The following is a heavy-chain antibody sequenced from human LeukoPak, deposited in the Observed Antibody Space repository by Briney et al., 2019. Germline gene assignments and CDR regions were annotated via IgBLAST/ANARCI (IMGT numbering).Heavy chain of an antibody. Sequence: GGSLRLSCAASGFTVSSNYMSWVRQAPGKGLGWVSVIYSDGTTNYADAVKGRFAISRDKSKNTLFLQMNSLRAEDTAVYYCAKSYGDYLRYFDSWGQGTLVTVSS. CDR2: IYSDGTT. CDR1: GFTVSSNY. D-gene: IGHD4-17*01. V-gene: IGHV3-53*01. J-gene: IGHJ4*02. CDR3: AKSYGDYLRYFDS.